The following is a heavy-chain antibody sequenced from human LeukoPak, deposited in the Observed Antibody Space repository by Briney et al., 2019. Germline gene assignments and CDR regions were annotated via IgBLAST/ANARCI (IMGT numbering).Heavy chain of an antibody. V-gene: IGHV1-2*02. Sequence: ASVKVSCKASGYTFTGYYMHWVRQAPGQGLEWMGWINPNSGGTNYAQKFQGRVTMTRDTSISTAYMELTRLRSDDTAVYYCARERNCSGGSCPDAFDIWGQGTMVTVSS. CDR1: GYTFTGYY. CDR3: ARERNCSGGSCPDAFDI. D-gene: IGHD2-15*01. CDR2: INPNSGGT. J-gene: IGHJ3*02.